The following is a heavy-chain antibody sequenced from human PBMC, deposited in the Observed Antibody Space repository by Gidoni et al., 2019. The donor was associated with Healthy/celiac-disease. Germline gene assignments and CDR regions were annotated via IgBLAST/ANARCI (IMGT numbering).Heavy chain of an antibody. V-gene: IGHV4-30-4*01. CDR1: GGSISSGDYY. D-gene: IGHD2-2*01. CDR2: IYYSGST. CDR3: ARVSGPSEDIVVVPAALTGPFDY. J-gene: IGHJ4*02. Sequence: QVQLQESGPGLVKPSQTLSLTCTVSGGSISSGDYYWSWLRQPPGKGLEWIGYIYYSGSTYYNPSLKSRVTISVDTSKNQFSLKLSSVTAADTAVYYCARVSGPSEDIVVVPAALTGPFDYWGQGTLVTVSS.